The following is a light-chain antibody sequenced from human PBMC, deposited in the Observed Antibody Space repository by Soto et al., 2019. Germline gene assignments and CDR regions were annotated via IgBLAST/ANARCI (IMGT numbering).Light chain of an antibody. CDR3: QMYTNWVFT. J-gene: IGKJ2*01. V-gene: IGKV3-15*01. Sequence: EIVLTQSPGTLSLSPGERATLSCRASQSVSSSYLAWYQQKPGQAPRLLIYGASIRAAGVPARFSGSGSGTEFTLTISSLQSEDFAVYSCQMYTNWVFTFGQGTKLEVK. CDR2: GAS. CDR1: QSVSSSY.